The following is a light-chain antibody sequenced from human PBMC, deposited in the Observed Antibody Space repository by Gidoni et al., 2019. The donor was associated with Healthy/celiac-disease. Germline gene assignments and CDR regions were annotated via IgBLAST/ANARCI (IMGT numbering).Light chain of an antibody. CDR1: QSVSSSY. Sequence: EIVLTQSPGTLSLSPGERATLSCRASQSVSSSYLAWYQPKPGQAPRLLIYGASRRAPGIPDRFSGSGSGTDFTLTISRLEPEDFAVYYCQQYGSSPPVTFGQGTRLEIK. J-gene: IGKJ5*01. CDR3: QQYGSSPPVT. V-gene: IGKV3-20*01. CDR2: GAS.